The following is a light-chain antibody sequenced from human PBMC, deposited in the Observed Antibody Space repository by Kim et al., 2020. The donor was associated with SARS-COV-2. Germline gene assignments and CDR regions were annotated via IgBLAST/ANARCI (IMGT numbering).Light chain of an antibody. CDR3: QQYHNWWT. Sequence: SVSQGERATLSSRASQSVRSNLAWYQQNPGQAPRPLIYAASTRATDTPARFSGSGSGTEFTLTISSLQSEDFALYFCQQYHNWWTFGQGTKVDIK. CDR2: AAS. V-gene: IGKV3-15*01. J-gene: IGKJ1*01. CDR1: QSVRSN.